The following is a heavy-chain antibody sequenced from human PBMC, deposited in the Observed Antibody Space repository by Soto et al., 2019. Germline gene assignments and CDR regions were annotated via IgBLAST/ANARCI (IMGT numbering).Heavy chain of an antibody. J-gene: IGHJ3*02. D-gene: IGHD2-2*01. V-gene: IGHV3-9*01. CDR3: AKDRGPTTLVKVVPSAVAAFDI. CDR1: GFIFDDYA. Sequence: GGSLRLSCAASGFIFDDYAMHWVRQAPGKGLEWVSGISWNSASIGYADSVKGRFTISRDKAKNTLYLHMISLRVEDTALYYCAKDRGPTTLVKVVPSAVAAFDIWGQGTMVTVSS. CDR2: ISWNSASI.